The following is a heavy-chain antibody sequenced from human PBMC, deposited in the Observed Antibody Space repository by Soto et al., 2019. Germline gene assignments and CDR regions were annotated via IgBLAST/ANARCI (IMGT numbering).Heavy chain of an antibody. V-gene: IGHV4-34*01. D-gene: IGHD1-26*01. CDR1: GGSFSGYD. J-gene: IGHJ6*02. CDR3: ARGQPRGSYYYYYYYGMDV. Sequence: SETLSLTCSVYGGSFSGYDWSWIRTPPGKGLEWIGEINHSGSTNYNPSLKSRVTISVDTSKNQFSLKLSSVTAADTAVYYCARGQPRGSYYYYYYYGMDVWGQGTTVTVSS. CDR2: INHSGST.